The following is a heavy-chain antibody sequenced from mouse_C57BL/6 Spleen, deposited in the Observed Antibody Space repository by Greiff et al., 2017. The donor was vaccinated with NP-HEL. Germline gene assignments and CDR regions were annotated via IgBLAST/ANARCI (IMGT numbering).Heavy chain of an antibody. V-gene: IGHV1-52*01. D-gene: IGHD1-1*01. CDR1: GYTFTSYW. CDR2: IDPSDSET. Sequence: QVQLQQPGAELVRPGSSVKLSCKASGYTFTSYWMHWVKQRPIQGLEWIGNIDPSDSETHYNQKFKDKATLTVDKSSSTAYMQLSSLTSEDSAVYYCAIIYYGSSYLYYFDYWGQGTTLTVSS. J-gene: IGHJ2*01. CDR3: AIIYYGSSYLYYFDY.